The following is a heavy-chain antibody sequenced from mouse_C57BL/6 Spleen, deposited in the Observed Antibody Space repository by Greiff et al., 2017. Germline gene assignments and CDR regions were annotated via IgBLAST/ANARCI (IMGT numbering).Heavy chain of an antibody. CDR2: IYPRSGNT. D-gene: IGHD2-4*01. J-gene: IGHJ3*01. CDR1: GYTFTSYG. V-gene: IGHV1-81*01. Sequence: VQLQQSGAELARPGASVKLSCKASGYTFTSYGISWVKQRTGQGLEWIGEIYPRSGNTYYNEKFKGKATLTADKSSSTAYMELRSLTSEDSAVYFCARSGDYDGGGFAYWGQGTLVTVSA. CDR3: ARSGDYDGGGFAY.